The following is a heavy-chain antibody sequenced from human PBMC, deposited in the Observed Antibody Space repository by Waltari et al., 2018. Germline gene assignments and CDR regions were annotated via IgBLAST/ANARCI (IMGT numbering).Heavy chain of an antibody. Sequence: QVQLVQSGAEVTKPGASVKVSCKPSGYTFTDYHIHWVRQAPGQGLEWMGWINPKSGGTYYAQTFQGWVTMTRDTSTSTVYMELSSLKSDDTAVYYCAVNCGDSWSGDCYGMDVWGQGTTVTVSS. D-gene: IGHD3-3*01. CDR2: INPKSGGT. J-gene: IGHJ6*02. V-gene: IGHV1-2*04. CDR3: AVNCGDSWSGDCYGMDV. CDR1: GYTFTDYH.